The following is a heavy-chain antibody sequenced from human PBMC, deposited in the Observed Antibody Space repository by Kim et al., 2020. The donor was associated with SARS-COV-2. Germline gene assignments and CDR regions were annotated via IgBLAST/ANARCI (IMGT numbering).Heavy chain of an antibody. Sequence: GGSLRLSCAASGFTFSSYAMNWVRQAPGKGLEWVAVIGFDGSKKYEADVVKGLFIISRDNYKNMFYLKKSSLREEETAVYYWAREATIDSSSWG. CDR2: IGFDGSKK. V-gene: IGHV3-30*04. J-gene: IGHJ6*01. D-gene: IGHD6-13*01. CDR1: GFTFSSYA. CDR3: AREATIDSSS.